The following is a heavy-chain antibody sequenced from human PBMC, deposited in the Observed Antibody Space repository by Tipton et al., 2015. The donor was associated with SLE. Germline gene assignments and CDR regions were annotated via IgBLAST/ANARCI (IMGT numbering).Heavy chain of an antibody. D-gene: IGHD2/OR15-2a*01. J-gene: IGHJ5*02. CDR3: ARDTGNPPNCFDD. CDR2: IHTTGST. CDR1: GASIGSGSHF. Sequence: TLSLTCTVSGASIGSGSHFWTWIRQLAGKGPEYVGRIHTTGSTNYNPSLRRRVTMSVDTSKNQFSLKVTSVTASDTAVYYCARDTGNPPNCFDDWGQGILVTVSS. V-gene: IGHV4-61*02.